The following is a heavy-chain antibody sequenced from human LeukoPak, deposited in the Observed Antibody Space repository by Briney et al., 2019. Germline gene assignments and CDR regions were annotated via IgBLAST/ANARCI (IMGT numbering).Heavy chain of an antibody. CDR2: ISSSSSTI. J-gene: IGHJ4*02. D-gene: IGHD3-3*01. V-gene: IGHV3-48*04. Sequence: SGGSLRLSCAASGFTFSSYSMNWVRQAPGKGLEWVSYISSSSSTIYYADSVKGRFTISRDNAKNPLYLQMNSLRADDTAVYYCARGHDYFDYWGQGTLVTVSS. CDR1: GFTFSSYS. CDR3: ARGHDYFDY.